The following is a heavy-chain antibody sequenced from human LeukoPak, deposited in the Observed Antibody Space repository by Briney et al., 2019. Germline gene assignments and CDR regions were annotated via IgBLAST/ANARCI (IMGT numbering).Heavy chain of an antibody. D-gene: IGHD3-10*01. CDR1: GGSISSGGYY. CDR3: ARGLLWFGEFRYFDY. CDR2: IYYSGST. V-gene: IGHV4-31*03. J-gene: IGHJ4*02. Sequence: SQTLSLTCTVSGGSISSGGYYWSWIRQHPGKGVEWIGYIYYSGSTYYNPSLKSRITISIDTSKNQFSLKLSSVTAADTAVYYCARGLLWFGEFRYFDYWGQGTLVTVSS.